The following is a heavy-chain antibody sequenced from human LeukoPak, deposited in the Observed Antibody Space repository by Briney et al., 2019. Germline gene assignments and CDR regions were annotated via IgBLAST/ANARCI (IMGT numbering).Heavy chain of an antibody. Sequence: GGSLRLSCAASGFTFNNAWMNRVRQAPGKGLEWVAFIWFDGSDNYYADSVKGRFTISRDNSKKTLYLQMNSLRAEDTAVYYCARRHGSTNPCFFDYWGQGTLVTVSS. D-gene: IGHD2-8*01. V-gene: IGHV3-33*08. CDR1: GFTFNNAW. CDR2: IWFDGSDN. CDR3: ARRHGSTNPCFFDY. J-gene: IGHJ4*02.